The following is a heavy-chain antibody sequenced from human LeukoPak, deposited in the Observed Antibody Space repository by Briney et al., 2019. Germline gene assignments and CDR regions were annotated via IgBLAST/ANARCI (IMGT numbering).Heavy chain of an antibody. CDR2: ISGSGGST. V-gene: IGHV3-23*01. CDR1: GFTFSSYG. D-gene: IGHD3-22*01. Sequence: GTSLRLSCAASGFTFSSYGMSWVRQAPGKGLEWVSAISGSGGSTYYADSVKGRFTISRDNSKNTLYLQMNSLRAEDTAVYYCARLNYYDSSGYSDYWGQGTLVTVSS. CDR3: ARLNYYDSSGYSDY. J-gene: IGHJ4*02.